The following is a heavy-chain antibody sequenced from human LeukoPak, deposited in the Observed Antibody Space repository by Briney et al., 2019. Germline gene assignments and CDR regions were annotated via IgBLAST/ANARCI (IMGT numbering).Heavy chain of an antibody. CDR2: IKSDGGEK. V-gene: IGHV3-7*01. J-gene: IGHJ4*02. CDR1: GFSFSNYW. CDR3: ARRRCSSTSCFFDY. Sequence: GSLRLSCAASGFSFSNYWMTWVRQAPGKGLEWVANIKSDGGEKYYVESVKGRFTISRDNAKNSLYLQMNSLRVEDTAVYYCARRRCSSTSCFFDYWGQGTLVTVSS. D-gene: IGHD2-2*01.